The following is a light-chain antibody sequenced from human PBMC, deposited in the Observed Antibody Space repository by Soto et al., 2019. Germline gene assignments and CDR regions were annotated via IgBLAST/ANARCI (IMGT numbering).Light chain of an antibody. Sequence: DIQLTQSPSSLSASVGDRVTISCRASQSISIYLNWYQHKAGNAPKLLISAASNLQSGVPSRFSGSGSGTDFTLTISSLQLEDFATYYCQQSYTIPTFGQGTKVEI. CDR3: QQSYTIPT. V-gene: IGKV1-39*01. CDR1: QSISIY. CDR2: AAS. J-gene: IGKJ1*01.